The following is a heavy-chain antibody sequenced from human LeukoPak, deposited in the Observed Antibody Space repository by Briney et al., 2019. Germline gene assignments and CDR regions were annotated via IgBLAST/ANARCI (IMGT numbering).Heavy chain of an antibody. CDR1: GYTFTGYY. CDR3: ARVLVPAGALWYYYYYMDV. Sequence: ASVKVSCKASGYTFTGYYMHWVRQAPGQGLEWMGWINPNSGGTNYAQKFQGRVTMTRDTSISTAYMELSRPRSDDTAVYYCARVLVPAGALWYYYYYMDVWGKGTTVTISS. V-gene: IGHV1-2*02. D-gene: IGHD2-2*01. CDR2: INPNSGGT. J-gene: IGHJ6*03.